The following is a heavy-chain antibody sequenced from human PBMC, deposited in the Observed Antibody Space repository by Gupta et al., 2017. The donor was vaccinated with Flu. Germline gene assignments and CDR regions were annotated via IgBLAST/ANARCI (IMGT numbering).Heavy chain of an antibody. D-gene: IGHD6-6*01. J-gene: IGHJ5*02. V-gene: IGHV3-21*01. CDR2: ISSSSSYI. Sequence: EVQLVESGGGLVKPGGSLRLSCAASGFTFSSYSMNWVRQAPGKGLEWVSSISSSSSYIYYADSVKGRFTISRDNAKNSLYLQMNSLRAEDTAVYYCAREGIAARRGKNWFDPWGQGTLVTVSS. CDR3: AREGIAARRGKNWFDP. CDR1: GFTFSSYS.